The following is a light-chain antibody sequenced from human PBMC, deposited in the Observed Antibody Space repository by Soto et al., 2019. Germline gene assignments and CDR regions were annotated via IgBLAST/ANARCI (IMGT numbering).Light chain of an antibody. J-gene: IGKJ2*01. CDR3: QQYGSSPYT. V-gene: IGKV3-20*01. CDR1: QSVSSSY. Sequence: EIVLTQSPGTLSLSPGERATLSCRASQSVSSSYLAWYQQKPGQAPRLLIYGASSRATGIPDRFSGSGSGTDFTLTISRLEPEDFAVYNCQQYGSSPYTFGQGTKLEIK. CDR2: GAS.